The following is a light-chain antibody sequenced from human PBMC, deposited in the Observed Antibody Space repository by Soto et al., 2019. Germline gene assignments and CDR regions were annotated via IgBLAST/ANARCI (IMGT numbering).Light chain of an antibody. Sequence: DIQMTQSPSTLSTSIRDRVTITCRASQSVSSWLAWYQEKPGKAPKLLIYDASTLASGVPSRFSGSGSETEFTLTISSLQPDDFATYYCQQYNSYPWTFGQGNKVEIK. V-gene: IGKV1-5*01. CDR1: QSVSSW. CDR3: QQYNSYPWT. CDR2: DAS. J-gene: IGKJ1*01.